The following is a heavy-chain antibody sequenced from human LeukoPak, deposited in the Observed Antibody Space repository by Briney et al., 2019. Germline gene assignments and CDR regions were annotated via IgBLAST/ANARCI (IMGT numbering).Heavy chain of an antibody. D-gene: IGHD3-9*01. CDR3: ARGARPSRDLLD. CDR1: GYSISSGYL. V-gene: IGHV4-38-2*02. J-gene: IGHJ4*02. Sequence: PSETLSLTCTVSGYSISSGYLWGWIRQPPGKGLEWIGSIDGSGSSYYNPSLKSRVTISVDTSKNQFSLKLSSVTAADTAVYYCARGARPSRDLLDWGQGTLVTVSS. CDR2: IDGSGSS.